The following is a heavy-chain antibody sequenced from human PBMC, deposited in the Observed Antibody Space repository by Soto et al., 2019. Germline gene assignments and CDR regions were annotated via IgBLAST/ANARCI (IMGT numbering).Heavy chain of an antibody. D-gene: IGHD2-15*01. CDR2: IYSSGST. CDR3: ARGGPTGGSYKYNWFDP. Sequence: QVQLQESGPGLVKPSQTLSLTCTVSGGSISSGDYYWSWIRQPPGKGLEWIGYIYSSGSTYYNPSLKSRVTISVDTSKNQFSLKLSSVTAADTAVYYCARGGPTGGSYKYNWFDPWGQGTLVTVSS. CDR1: GGSISSGDYY. J-gene: IGHJ5*02. V-gene: IGHV4-30-4*01.